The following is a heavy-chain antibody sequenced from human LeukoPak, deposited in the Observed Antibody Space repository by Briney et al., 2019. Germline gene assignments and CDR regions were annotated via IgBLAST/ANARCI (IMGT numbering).Heavy chain of an antibody. J-gene: IGHJ3*02. CDR2: INHSGST. CDR1: GGSFSGYY. D-gene: IGHD2/OR15-2a*01. CDR3: ASGDEFLDAFDI. V-gene: IGHV4-34*01. Sequence: SETLSLTCAVYGGSFSGYYWSWIRHPPGKGLEWIGEINHSGSTNYNPFLKSRVTISVDTSKNQFSLKLSSVTAADTAVYYCASGDEFLDAFDIWGQGTVVTVSS.